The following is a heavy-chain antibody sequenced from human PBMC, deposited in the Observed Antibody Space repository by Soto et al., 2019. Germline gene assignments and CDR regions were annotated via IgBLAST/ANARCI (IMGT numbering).Heavy chain of an antibody. J-gene: IGHJ4*02. CDR1: GGSIRSSSSY. V-gene: IGHV4-39*01. Sequence: QLQLQESGPGLVKPSETLSLTCTVSGGSIRSSSSYWGWIRQPPGKGLEWIGSIYYSGSTYYNPSLKSRVTISVDTSKNQSSLKLSSVTAADTAVYYCARHGTWAAAAIMGYWGQGTLVTVSS. CDR2: IYYSGST. D-gene: IGHD6-13*01. CDR3: ARHGTWAAAAIMGY.